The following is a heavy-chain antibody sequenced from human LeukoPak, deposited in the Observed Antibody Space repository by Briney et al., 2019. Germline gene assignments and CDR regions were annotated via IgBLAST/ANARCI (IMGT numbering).Heavy chain of an antibody. CDR3: ARRGGHGGSFDY. Sequence: SETLSLTCTVSGGSISSYYWSWIRQPPGKGLEWIGYIYYSGSTNYNPSLKSRVTISVDTSKNHFSLKLSSVTAADTAVYYCARRGGHGGSFDYWGQGTLVTVSS. CDR2: IYYSGST. V-gene: IGHV4-59*08. D-gene: IGHD4-23*01. J-gene: IGHJ4*02. CDR1: GGSISSYY.